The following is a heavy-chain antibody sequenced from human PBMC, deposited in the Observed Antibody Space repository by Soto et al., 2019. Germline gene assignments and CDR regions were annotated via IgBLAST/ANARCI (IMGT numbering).Heavy chain of an antibody. D-gene: IGHD3-22*01. CDR3: VKDGDNTGYYFTYYFDH. V-gene: IGHV3-43*01. Sequence: GGSLRRSGAGSGVTVSSYSRHWVRQAPGKGLEWVALNSWDGGTSAYADSVKGRFTVSRDNKKSFLYLQMDSLGPDDTALYYCVKDGDNTGYYFTYYFDHWGQGAPVTVSS. CDR2: NSWDGGTS. J-gene: IGHJ4*02. CDR1: GVTVSSYS.